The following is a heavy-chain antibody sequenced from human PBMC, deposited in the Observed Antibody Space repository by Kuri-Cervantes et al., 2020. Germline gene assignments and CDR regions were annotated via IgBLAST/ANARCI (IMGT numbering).Heavy chain of an antibody. J-gene: IGHJ5*02. CDR1: GGTFSSYS. CDR3: ARGEWTDSSGWYYPHQWFDP. V-gene: IGHV1-69*13. CDR2: IIPIFGTA. Sequence: SVKVSCKASGGTFSSYSISWVRQAPGQGLEWMGGIIPIFGTANYAQKFQGRVTNTADASTSTAYMELSSLRSEDTAVYYCARGEWTDSSGWYYPHQWFDPWGQGTLVTVSS. D-gene: IGHD6-19*01.